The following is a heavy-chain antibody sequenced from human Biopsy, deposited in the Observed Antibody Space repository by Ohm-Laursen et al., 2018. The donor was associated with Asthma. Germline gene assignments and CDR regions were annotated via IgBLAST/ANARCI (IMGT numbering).Heavy chain of an antibody. D-gene: IGHD5-12*01. CDR3: AKRRGYSGHDNDY. V-gene: IGHV3-30*18. CDR1: GYMFRSFG. J-gene: IGHJ4*02. CDR2: ISYDGNHK. Sequence: SLRLSCTASGYMFRSFGMHWVRQAPGKGLEWVAVISYDGNHKFYEDSVKGRFTISRDNSKNTLYLQMNSLRTEDTAVYYCAKRRGYSGHDNDYWGQGTLVIVSS.